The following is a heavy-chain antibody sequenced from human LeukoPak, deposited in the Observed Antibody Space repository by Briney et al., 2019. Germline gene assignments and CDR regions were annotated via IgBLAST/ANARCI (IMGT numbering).Heavy chain of an antibody. CDR1: GGSISSSSYY. CDR2: IYYSGST. J-gene: IGHJ5*02. Sequence: SETLSLTCTVSGGSISSSSYYWGWIRQPPGKGLEWLGSIYYSGSTYYNPSLKSRVTISVDTSKNQFSLKLSSVTAADTAVYYCARRSTAPIAGTGVNWFDPWGQGTLVTVSS. V-gene: IGHV4-39*01. CDR3: ARRSTAPIAGTGVNWFDP. D-gene: IGHD6-13*01.